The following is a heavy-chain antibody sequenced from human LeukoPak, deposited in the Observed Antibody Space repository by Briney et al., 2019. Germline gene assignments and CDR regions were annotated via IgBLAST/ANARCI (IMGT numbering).Heavy chain of an antibody. CDR1: GGSISSYY. D-gene: IGHD5-18*01. CDR2: IYTSGST. Sequence: SETLSLTCTVSGGSISSYYWSWIRQPAGKGLEWIGCIYTSGSTNYNPSLKSRVTMSVDTSKNQFSLKLSSVTAADTAVYYCARDPGYSYGGPHDYMDVWGKGTTVTVSS. J-gene: IGHJ6*03. V-gene: IGHV4-4*07. CDR3: ARDPGYSYGGPHDYMDV.